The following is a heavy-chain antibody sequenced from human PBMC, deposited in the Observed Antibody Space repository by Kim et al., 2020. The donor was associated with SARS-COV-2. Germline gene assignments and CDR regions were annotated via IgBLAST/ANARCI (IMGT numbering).Heavy chain of an antibody. CDR3: ARDESPTIRAMNY. J-gene: IGHJ1*01. Sequence: YSQKFKGRVSISRDTSATTVYMELSSLTSEDTAVYYCARDESPTIRAMNYWGQGSLVTVSS. D-gene: IGHD2-21*01. V-gene: IGHV1-3*01.